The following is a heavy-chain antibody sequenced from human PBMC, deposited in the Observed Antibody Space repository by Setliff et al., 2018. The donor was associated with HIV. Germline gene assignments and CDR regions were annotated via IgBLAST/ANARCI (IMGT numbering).Heavy chain of an antibody. J-gene: IGHJ4*02. CDR1: GGSISSSRYY. V-gene: IGHV4-61*02. CDR2: IYTSGST. Sequence: TLSLTCTVSGGSISSSRYYWSWIRQPAGKGLEWIGRIYTSGSTNYNPSLKSRVTISVDTSKNQFSLKLSSVTAADTAVYYCARHSPSDYWGQGTLVTVSS. CDR3: ARHSPSDY.